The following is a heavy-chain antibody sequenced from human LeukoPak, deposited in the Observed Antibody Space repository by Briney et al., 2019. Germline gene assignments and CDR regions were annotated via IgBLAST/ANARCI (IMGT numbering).Heavy chain of an antibody. J-gene: IGHJ6*02. CDR2: IIPIFGTA. CDR1: GGTFSSYA. V-gene: IGHV1-69*13. CDR3: ARGVYGGNSHYYYGVDV. Sequence: ASVKVSCKASGGTFSSYAISWVRQAPGQGLEWMGGIIPIFGTANYAQKFQGRVTITADESTSTAYMQLSSLRSEDTAVCYCARGVYGGNSHYYYGVDVWGQGTTVTVSS. D-gene: IGHD4-23*01.